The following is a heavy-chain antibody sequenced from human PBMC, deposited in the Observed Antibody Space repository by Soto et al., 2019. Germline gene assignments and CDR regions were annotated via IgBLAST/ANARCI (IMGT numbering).Heavy chain of an antibody. CDR2: IIPIFGTA. J-gene: IGHJ4*02. CDR3: ARAPPYSGYDYYFDY. V-gene: IGHV1-69*13. CDR1: GGTFSSYA. D-gene: IGHD5-12*01. Sequence: SVKVSCKASGGTFSSYAISWVRQAPGQGLEWMGGIIPIFGTANYAQKFQGRVTITADESTSTAYMELSSLRSEDTAVYYCARAPPYSGYDYYFDYWGQGTLVTVSS.